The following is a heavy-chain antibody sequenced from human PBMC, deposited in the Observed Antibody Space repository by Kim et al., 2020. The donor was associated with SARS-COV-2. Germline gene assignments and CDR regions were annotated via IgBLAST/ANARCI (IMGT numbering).Heavy chain of an antibody. CDR3: ARDEQHTLHDFWNAQGPVYCIDV. CDR1: GFPLSKYT. V-gene: IGHV3-21*01. CDR2: INSISTYM. J-gene: IGHJ6*03. D-gene: IGHD3-3*01. Sequence: GGSLRLSCGASGFPLSKYTINWVRQAPGKGLEWVSSINSISTYMYYSDSVEGRFTISRDNAKNSVYLQMDSLRAEDTAVYYCARDEQHTLHDFWNAQGPVYCIDVWGKATTVTVS.